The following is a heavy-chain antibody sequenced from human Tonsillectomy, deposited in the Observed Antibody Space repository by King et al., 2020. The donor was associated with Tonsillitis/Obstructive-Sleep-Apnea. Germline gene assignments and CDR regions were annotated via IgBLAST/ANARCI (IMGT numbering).Heavy chain of an antibody. V-gene: IGHV3-23*04. J-gene: IGHJ1*01. CDR3: AKDLGYSDSSGSQYFQH. CDR2: ISGSGGST. Sequence: VQLVESGGGLVQPGGSLRLSCAASGFTFSSYAMSWVRQAPGKGLEWVSAISGSGGSTYYADSVKGRFTISRDNSKNTLYLQMNSLRAEDTAVYYCAKDLGYSDSSGSQYFQHWGQGTLVTVSS. D-gene: IGHD3-22*01. CDR1: GFTFSSYA.